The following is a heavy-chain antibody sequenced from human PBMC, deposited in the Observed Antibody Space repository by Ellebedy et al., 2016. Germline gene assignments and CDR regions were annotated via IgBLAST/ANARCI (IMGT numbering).Heavy chain of an antibody. Sequence: SETLSLTXSVSGGSISGSQDYWDWIRQPPGKGLEWIGSIYYTGSTYYNPSLSSRITISADTSTNQFSLRLSSVTAADTAVYFCAREVWGKNAFDMWGQGTMVTVSS. CDR3: AREVWGKNAFDM. CDR2: IYYTGST. V-gene: IGHV4-39*07. J-gene: IGHJ3*02. CDR1: GGSISGSQDY. D-gene: IGHD7-27*01.